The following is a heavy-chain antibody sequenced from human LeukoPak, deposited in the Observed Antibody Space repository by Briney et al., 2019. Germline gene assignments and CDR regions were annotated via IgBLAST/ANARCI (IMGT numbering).Heavy chain of an antibody. J-gene: IGHJ4*02. D-gene: IGHD1-14*01. V-gene: IGHV3-23*01. CDR1: RFAFSTYA. CDR2: ISSNGADT. Sequence: GGSLRLSCAVSRFAFSTYAMTWVRQAPGQGLEYVSTISSNGADTYYADSVKGRFTISRDNSKNTLYLQMTSLRVEDTAVYYCADYRKPQGLDYWGQGALVTVSS. CDR3: ADYRKPQGLDY.